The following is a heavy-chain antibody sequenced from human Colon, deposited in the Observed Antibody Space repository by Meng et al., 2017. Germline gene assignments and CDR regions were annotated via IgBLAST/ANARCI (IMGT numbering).Heavy chain of an antibody. J-gene: IGHJ4*02. CDR2: IQSSGNT. D-gene: IGHD2-2*01. CDR1: GGSINSADYY. CDR3: ARNPVIPDARTFDF. Sequence: QVQLQESGPGVVTPSQTLALTFTISGGSINSADYYWNWIRQSPGKGLEWLGYIQSSGNTYYTPSLKSRLTMSLDTSKNQFSLRLTSVTAADTAVYYCARNPVIPDARTFDFWGQGALVTVSS. V-gene: IGHV4-30-4*01.